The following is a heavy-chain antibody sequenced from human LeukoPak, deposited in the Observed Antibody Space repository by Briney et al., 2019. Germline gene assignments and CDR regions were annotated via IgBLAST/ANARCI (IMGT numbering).Heavy chain of an antibody. CDR3: AGLAVAGTTHDY. CDR1: GFTFSSYS. Sequence: GRSLRLSCAASGFTFSSYSMNWVRQAPGKGLEWVSSISSSSSYIYYADSVKGRFTIPRGNAKNSLYLQMNSLRAEDTAVYYCAGLAVAGTTHDYWGQGTLVTVSS. D-gene: IGHD6-19*01. CDR2: ISSSSSYI. V-gene: IGHV3-21*01. J-gene: IGHJ4*02.